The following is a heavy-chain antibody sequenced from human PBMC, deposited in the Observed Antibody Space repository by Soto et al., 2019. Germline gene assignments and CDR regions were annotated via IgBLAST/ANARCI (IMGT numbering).Heavy chain of an antibody. CDR2: ILYSGTT. CDR3: ASLGWRDCESDY. Sequence: SETLSLTCTVSGGSISKSNYFWGWIRQAPGKGLEWIASILYSGTTSYNSSLKRRVAISVDTSKNQFSLKLNSVTAADSAVYCCASLGWRDCESDYWVQRTLVTASS. CDR1: GGSISKSNYF. V-gene: IGHV4-39*01. D-gene: IGHD2-15*01. J-gene: IGHJ4*02.